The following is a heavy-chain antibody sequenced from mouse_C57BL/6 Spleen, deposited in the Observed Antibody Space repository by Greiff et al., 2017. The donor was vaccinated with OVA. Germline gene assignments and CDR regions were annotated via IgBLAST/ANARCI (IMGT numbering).Heavy chain of an antibody. CDR1: GFSLTSYG. CDR2: IWSDGST. D-gene: IGHD1-1*01. V-gene: IGHV2-6-1*01. CDR3: ARHNYGSSYDAMDY. Sequence: VHLVESGPGLVAPSQSLSITCTVSGFSLTSYGVHWVRQPPGKGLEWLVVIWSDGSTTYNSALKSRLSISKDNSKSQVFLKMNSLHTDDTAMYYCARHNYGSSYDAMDYWGQGTSVTVSS. J-gene: IGHJ4*01.